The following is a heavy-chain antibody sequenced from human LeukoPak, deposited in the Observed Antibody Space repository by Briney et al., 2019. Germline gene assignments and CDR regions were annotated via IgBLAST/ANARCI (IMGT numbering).Heavy chain of an antibody. J-gene: IGHJ4*02. V-gene: IGHV1-2*02. Sequence: ASVKVSCKASGYTFTGYYMHWVRQAPGQGLEWMGWINPNSGGTNYAQKFQGRVTMTRDTSISTAYMELSRLRSDDTAVYYCASGDYYDSSGTSVDYWGQGTLVTVSS. D-gene: IGHD3-22*01. CDR3: ASGDYYDSSGTSVDY. CDR1: GYTFTGYY. CDR2: INPNSGGT.